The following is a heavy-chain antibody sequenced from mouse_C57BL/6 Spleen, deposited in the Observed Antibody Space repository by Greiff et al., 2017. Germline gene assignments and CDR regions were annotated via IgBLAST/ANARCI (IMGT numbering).Heavy chain of an antibody. CDR2: INPYNGDT. D-gene: IGHD2-4*01. CDR1: GYSFTGYF. J-gene: IGHJ3*01. CDR3: ARRGYDYDWFAY. V-gene: IGHV1-20*01. Sequence: EVKLMESGPELVKPGDSVKISCKASGYSFTGYFMNWVMQSHGKSLEWIGRINPYNGDTFYNQKFKGKATLTVDKSSSTAHMELRSLTSEDSAVYYCARRGYDYDWFAYWGQGTLVTVSA.